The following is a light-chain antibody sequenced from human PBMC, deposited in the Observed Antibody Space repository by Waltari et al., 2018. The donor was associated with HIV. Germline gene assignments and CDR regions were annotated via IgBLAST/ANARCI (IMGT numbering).Light chain of an antibody. CDR1: SGSVSPSSY. V-gene: IGLV8-61*01. J-gene: IGLJ2*01. Sequence: QTVVTQEPSFSVSPGGTVTLPCGLTSGSVSPSSYPSWYQQTPGQAPRTLIYSTNTRSSGVPDRFSGSILGNKAALTITGAQADDESDYYCVLYMGSGIRVFGGGTKLTVL. CDR3: VLYMGSGIRV. CDR2: STN.